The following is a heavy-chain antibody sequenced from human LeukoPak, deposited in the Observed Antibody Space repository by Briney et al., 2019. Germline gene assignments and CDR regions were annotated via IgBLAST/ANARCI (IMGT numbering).Heavy chain of an antibody. CDR3: AKVNSDIVVVPAATSFDY. J-gene: IGHJ4*02. CDR1: GFTSSSYA. CDR2: ISGSGGST. D-gene: IGHD2-2*01. Sequence: GGSLRLSCAASGFTSSSYAMSWVRQAPGKGLEWVSAISGSGGSTYYADSVKGRFTISRDNSKNTLYLQMNSLRAEDTAVYYCAKVNSDIVVVPAATSFDYWGQGTLVTVSS. V-gene: IGHV3-23*01.